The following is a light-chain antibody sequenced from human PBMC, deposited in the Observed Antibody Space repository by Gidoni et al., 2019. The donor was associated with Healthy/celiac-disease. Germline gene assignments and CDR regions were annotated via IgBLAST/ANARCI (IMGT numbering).Light chain of an antibody. CDR3: HQYNSYSLA. CDR1: QSISSW. Sequence: DIQMTQSPSTLSASVGDRVTITCRASQSISSWLAWYQQKPGKAPKLLIYKASSLESGVPARFSGSGSGTEFTLTISSLQPDDFATYYCHQYNSYSLAFGQGTKLEIK. J-gene: IGKJ2*01. CDR2: KAS. V-gene: IGKV1-5*03.